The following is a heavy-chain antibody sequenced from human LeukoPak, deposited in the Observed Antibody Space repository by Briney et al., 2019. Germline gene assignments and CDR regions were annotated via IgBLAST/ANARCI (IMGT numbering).Heavy chain of an antibody. J-gene: IGHJ4*02. CDR1: GGSISSSSYY. V-gene: IGHV4-39*07. D-gene: IGHD6-6*01. CDR3: ARGPGSIAARFSPSSRNFDY. Sequence: SETLSLTCTVSGGSISSSSYYWGWIRQPPGKGLEWIGSIYYSGSTYYNPSLKSRVTISVDTSKNQFSLKLSSVTAADTAVYYCARGPGSIAARFSPSSRNFDYWGQGTLVTVSS. CDR2: IYYSGST.